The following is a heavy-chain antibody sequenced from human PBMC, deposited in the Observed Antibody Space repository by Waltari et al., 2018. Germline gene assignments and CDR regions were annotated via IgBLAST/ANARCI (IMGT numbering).Heavy chain of an antibody. CDR2: INLDGSGT. CDR1: GFSFSDYW. J-gene: IGHJ4*02. V-gene: IGHV3-74*01. D-gene: IGHD5-12*01. CDR3: ARGLIEAVAYGDY. Sequence: DVQLVESGGGLVRPGGSLRLSCVTSGFSFSDYWIHWVRQAPGQGLDWVSAINLDGSGTWYADSVRGRFIISRDRARDTVYLQMDSLRGEDTAVYYCARGLIEAVAYGDYWGQGTLVTVSS.